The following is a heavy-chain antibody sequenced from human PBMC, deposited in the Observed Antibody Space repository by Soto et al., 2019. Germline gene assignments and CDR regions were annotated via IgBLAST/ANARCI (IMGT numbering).Heavy chain of an antibody. CDR3: ASWLDYGDYAGFDY. CDR2: IYYSGST. Sequence: PSETLSLTCTVSGGSISGYYWGWIRQPPGKGLEWIGSIYYSGSTYYNPSLKSRVTISVDTSKNQFSLKLSSVTAADTAVYYCASWLDYGDYAGFDYWGQGTLVTV. D-gene: IGHD4-17*01. J-gene: IGHJ4*02. V-gene: IGHV4-39*01. CDR1: GGSISGYY.